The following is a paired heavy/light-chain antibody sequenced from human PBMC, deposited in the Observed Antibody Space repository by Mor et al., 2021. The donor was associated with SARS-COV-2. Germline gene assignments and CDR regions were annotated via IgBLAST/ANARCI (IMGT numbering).Light chain of an antibody. V-gene: IGLV2-8*01. CDR1: SSDVGGYNY. CDR3: SSYAGSNILV. J-gene: IGLJ3*02. CDR2: EVI. Sequence: QSALTQPPSASGSPGQSVTISCTGTSSDVGGYNYVSWYQQHPGTAPKLMIYEVIRRPSGVPDRFSGSKSGNTASLTVSGLQAEDEADYYCSSYAGSNILVFGGGTKLTVL.
Heavy chain of an antibody. CDR1: GGSINSGSYY. Sequence: QVQLQESGPGLVKPSQTLSLTCTVSGGSINSGSYYWSWIRQPAGKGLEWIGRVYTSGNTNYNPSLKSRVTISVDTSKNQVSLKLSSVTAADTAVYSCARSSIAAAGTVIDYWGQGTLVTVSS. J-gene: IGHJ4*02. D-gene: IGHD6-13*01. V-gene: IGHV4-61*02. CDR3: ARSSIAAAGTVIDY. CDR2: VYTSGNT.